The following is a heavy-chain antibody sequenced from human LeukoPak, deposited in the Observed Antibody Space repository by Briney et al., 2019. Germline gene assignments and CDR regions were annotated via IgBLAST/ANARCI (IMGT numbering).Heavy chain of an antibody. CDR3: AKLKWLTTGNFEY. D-gene: IGHD5-12*01. V-gene: IGHV3-23*01. J-gene: IGHJ4*02. CDR2: LTGGGGVT. CDR1: GFTFSSNA. Sequence: GGSLRLSCAASGFTFSSNAMSWVRQAPGKGLEWVSALTGGGGVTHYADSVKGRFTISRDNSKNTLYLQMTSLRAEDTAIYYCAKLKWLTTGNFEYWGQGTLVTVSS.